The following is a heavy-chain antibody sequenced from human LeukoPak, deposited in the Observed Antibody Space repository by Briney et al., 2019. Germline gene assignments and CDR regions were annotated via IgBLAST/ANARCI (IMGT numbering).Heavy chain of an antibody. CDR3: ARGRGSSSGWRRFDY. CDR2: MNPNSGNT. CDR1: GYTFTNYD. J-gene: IGHJ4*02. Sequence: GSVRVSCKASGYTFTNYDINWVRQAPGQGLGWMGWMNPNSGNTGYAQKFQGRVAMTRNTSISTAHMELSSLKAEDTAVYYCARGRGSSSGWRRFDYWGQGSLVSVSS. D-gene: IGHD6-19*01. V-gene: IGHV1-8*01.